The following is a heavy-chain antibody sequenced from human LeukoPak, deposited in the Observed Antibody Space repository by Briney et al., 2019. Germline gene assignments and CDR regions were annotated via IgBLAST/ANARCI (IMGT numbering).Heavy chain of an antibody. Sequence: GESLKISCKGSGYSFTSYWIGWVRQMPGKGLEWMGIIYPGDSDTRYSPSFQGQVTISADKPISTAYLQWSSLKASDTAMYYCARSIAAAGSPDAYYFDYWGQGTLVTVSS. CDR1: GYSFTSYW. D-gene: IGHD6-13*01. CDR2: IYPGDSDT. J-gene: IGHJ4*02. V-gene: IGHV5-51*04. CDR3: ARSIAAAGSPDAYYFDY.